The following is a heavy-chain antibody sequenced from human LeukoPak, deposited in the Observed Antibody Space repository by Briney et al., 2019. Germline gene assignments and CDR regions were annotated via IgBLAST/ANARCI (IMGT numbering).Heavy chain of an antibody. Sequence: ASVKVSCKASGYTFTSYYMHWVRQAPGQGLEWMGIINPSGGSTSYAQKVQGRVTMTTDTSTSTAYMELRSLRSDDTAVYYCAREETHHVYYGMDVWGQGTMVTVSS. V-gene: IGHV1-46*01. CDR1: GYTFTSYY. J-gene: IGHJ6*02. CDR2: INPSGGST. CDR3: AREETHHVYYGMDV. D-gene: IGHD1-14*01.